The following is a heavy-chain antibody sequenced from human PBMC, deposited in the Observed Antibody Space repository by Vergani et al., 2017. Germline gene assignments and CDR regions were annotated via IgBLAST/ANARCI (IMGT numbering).Heavy chain of an antibody. D-gene: IGHD5-24*01. Sequence: QVQLQESGPGLVKPSETLSLTCTVSGGSISSYYWSWIRQPPGKGLEWIGYIYYSGSTNCNPSLKSRVTISVDTSKNQFSLKLSSVTAADTAVYYCASSERWLPYFDYWGQGTLVTVSS. CDR1: GGSISSYY. J-gene: IGHJ4*02. V-gene: IGHV4-59*01. CDR3: ASSERWLPYFDY. CDR2: IYYSGST.